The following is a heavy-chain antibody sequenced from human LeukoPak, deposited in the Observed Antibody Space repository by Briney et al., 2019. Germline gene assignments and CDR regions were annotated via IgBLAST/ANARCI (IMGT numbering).Heavy chain of an antibody. CDR1: GFNFSDYY. J-gene: IGHJ5*02. CDR3: ARALYCCENNCSTGHNWFDP. D-gene: IGHD1-20*01. CDR2: MSISGDTI. Sequence: PGGSLRLSCAASGFNFSDYYMSWIRQAPGRGLEWVSYMSISGDTIYYADSMKGRFTISRDNAKNSLYLQMNSLRAEDTAVYYWARALYCCENNCSTGHNWFDPWGLGTLVTVSS. V-gene: IGHV3-11*04.